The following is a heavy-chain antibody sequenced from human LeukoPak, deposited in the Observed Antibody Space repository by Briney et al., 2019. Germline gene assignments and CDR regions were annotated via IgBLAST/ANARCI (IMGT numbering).Heavy chain of an antibody. V-gene: IGHV3-23*01. CDR1: GFTFRSYA. CDR2: IRGRGGST. D-gene: IGHD4-17*01. Sequence: GGSLRLSCAASGFTFRSYAMSWVRPAPGKGLGWVSAIRGRGGSTYYADSVKGRFTISRDNSKNTLYLQMNSLRAEDTAVYYCAKDLTDYGDFYLTFYYWGQGTLVTVAS. CDR3: AKDLTDYGDFYLTFYY. J-gene: IGHJ4*02.